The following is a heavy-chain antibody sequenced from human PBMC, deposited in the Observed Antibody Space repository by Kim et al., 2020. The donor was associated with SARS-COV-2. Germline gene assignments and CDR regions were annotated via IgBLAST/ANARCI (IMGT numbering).Heavy chain of an antibody. J-gene: IGHJ6*02. CDR1: GFTFSSYA. CDR2: ISYDGSNK. V-gene: IGHV3-30*04. D-gene: IGHD3-10*01. Sequence: GGSLRLSCAASGFTFSSYAMHWVRQAPGKGLEWVAVISYDGSNKYYADSVKGRFTISRDNSKNTLYLQMNSLRAEDTAVYYCARENYYGSGSFYYYYYYGMAVWGQGTTVTVSS. CDR3: ARENYYGSGSFYYYYYYGMAV.